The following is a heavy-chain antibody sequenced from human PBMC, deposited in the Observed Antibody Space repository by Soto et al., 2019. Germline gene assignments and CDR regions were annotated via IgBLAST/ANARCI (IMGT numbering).Heavy chain of an antibody. CDR3: ARVPSVDY. CDR1: VFTFISYG. Sequence: GWSLRLSCAASVFTFISYGMHWVRQAPGKGLEWVAVISYDGSNKYYADSVKGRFTISRDNSKNTLYLQMNSLRAEDTAVYYCARVPSVDYWGQGTLVTVSS. J-gene: IGHJ4*02. V-gene: IGHV3-30*03. CDR2: ISYDGSNK.